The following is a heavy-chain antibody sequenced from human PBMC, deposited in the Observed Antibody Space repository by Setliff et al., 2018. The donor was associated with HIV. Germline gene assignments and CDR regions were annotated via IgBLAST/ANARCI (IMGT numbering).Heavy chain of an antibody. CDR2: ISSSGTTT. V-gene: IGHV3-48*03. D-gene: IGHD5-12*01. J-gene: IGHJ4*02. Sequence: GGSLRLSCAASGFTFRNYNFNWVRQAPGKGLEWLSYISSSGTTTYYADSVKGRFTISRDNAKNSVLLQMNSLRAEDTAMYYCARDWRHGYDLNFDYWGQGTLVTVSS. CDR1: GFTFRNYN. CDR3: ARDWRHGYDLNFDY.